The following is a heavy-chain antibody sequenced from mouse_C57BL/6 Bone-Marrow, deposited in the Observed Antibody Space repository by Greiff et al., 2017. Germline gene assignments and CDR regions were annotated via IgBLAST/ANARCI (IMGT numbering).Heavy chain of an antibody. Sequence: QVQLKESGAELARPGASVKLSCKASGYTFTSYGISWVKQRTGQGLEWIGEIYPRSGNTYYTEKFKGKATLTADKSSSTAYMELRSLTSEDSAVYFCARKLRAYWGQGTLVTVSA. J-gene: IGHJ3*01. CDR1: GYTFTSYG. V-gene: IGHV1-81*01. D-gene: IGHD1-1*01. CDR2: IYPRSGNT. CDR3: ARKLRAY.